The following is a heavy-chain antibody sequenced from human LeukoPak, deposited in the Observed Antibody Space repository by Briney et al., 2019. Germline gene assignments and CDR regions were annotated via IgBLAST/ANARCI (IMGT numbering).Heavy chain of an antibody. CDR3: AKGYCSGGSCSIDY. CDR2: ISYDGSNK. J-gene: IGHJ4*02. V-gene: IGHV3-30-3*01. CDR1: GFTFSTYA. D-gene: IGHD2-15*01. Sequence: PGRSLRLSCAASGFTFSTYAMHWVRQGPGKGLEWVAVISYDGSNKYYADSVKGRFTISRDNSKNTLYLQMNSLRAEDTAVYYCAKGYCSGGSCSIDYWGQGTLVTVS.